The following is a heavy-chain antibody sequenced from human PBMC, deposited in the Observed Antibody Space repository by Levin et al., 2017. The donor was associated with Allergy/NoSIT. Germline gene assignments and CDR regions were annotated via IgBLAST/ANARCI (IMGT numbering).Heavy chain of an antibody. CDR2: ISTTSKYI. CDR3: ARAYCTDGCCYSDF. J-gene: IGHJ4*02. Sequence: GESLKISCAASGFTFSVYSMSWVRQAPGKGLEWVASISTTSKYIYYADSVKGRFTISRDNAKNSLSLQMNSLTAEDSAVYYCARAYCTDGCCYSDFWGQGTLVTVSS. CDR1: GFTFSVYS. D-gene: IGHD2-8*01. V-gene: IGHV3-21*01.